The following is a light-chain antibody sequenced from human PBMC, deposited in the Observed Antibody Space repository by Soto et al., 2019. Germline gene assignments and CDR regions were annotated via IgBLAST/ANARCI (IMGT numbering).Light chain of an antibody. CDR2: AAS. CDR1: QGISSY. CDR3: QQLKSYPIT. J-gene: IGKJ5*01. Sequence: DIQSTQSPSFLSASVGDRVTITCRASQGISSYLAWYQQKPGKAPKLLIYAASTLQSGVPSRFSGSGSGTEFTLTISSLQPEDVATYYCQQLKSYPITFGQGTRLEIK. V-gene: IGKV1-9*01.